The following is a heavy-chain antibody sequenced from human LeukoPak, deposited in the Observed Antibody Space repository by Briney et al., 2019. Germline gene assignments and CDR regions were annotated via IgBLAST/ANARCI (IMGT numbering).Heavy chain of an antibody. CDR2: ISYGGSNK. Sequence: GGSLRLSCAASGFTFSSYGMHWVRLAPGKGLEWVAVISYGGSNKYYADSVKGRFTISRDNSKNTLYLQMNSLRAEDTAVYYCAKKSSSWYGDAFDIWGQGTMVTVSS. V-gene: IGHV3-30*18. D-gene: IGHD6-13*01. J-gene: IGHJ3*02. CDR1: GFTFSSYG. CDR3: AKKSSSWYGDAFDI.